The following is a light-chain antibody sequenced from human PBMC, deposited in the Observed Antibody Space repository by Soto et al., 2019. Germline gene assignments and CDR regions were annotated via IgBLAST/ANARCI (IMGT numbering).Light chain of an antibody. J-gene: IGKJ1*01. CDR3: QQYYAIPRT. CDR2: WAS. CDR1: QSVLDRSNNKNY. V-gene: IGKV4-1*01. Sequence: DIVMTQSPDSLAVSLGERAIINCKSSQSVLDRSNNKNYLTWYQQKPGQPPKRLIYWASTREFGVPDRFSGSGSGTDFTLTISSLQAEDVALYYCQQYYAIPRTFGQGTKVEIK.